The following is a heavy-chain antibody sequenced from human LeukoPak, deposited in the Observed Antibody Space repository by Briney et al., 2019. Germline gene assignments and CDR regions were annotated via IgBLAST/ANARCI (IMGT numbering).Heavy chain of an antibody. CDR1: GYTFTSYG. D-gene: IGHD3-16*01. CDR3: ARDRMITFGGAHYTH. CDR2: ISACNGKT. V-gene: IGHV1-18*01. Sequence: ASVNVPFMCTGYTFTSYGFNWVRQAPAQGLEWTXCISACNGKTNNVHKLQGRVTMTTDTSTSTAYVELRSLRSDDTAVYYCARDRMITFGGAHYTHWGQGTLVTVSS. J-gene: IGHJ4*02.